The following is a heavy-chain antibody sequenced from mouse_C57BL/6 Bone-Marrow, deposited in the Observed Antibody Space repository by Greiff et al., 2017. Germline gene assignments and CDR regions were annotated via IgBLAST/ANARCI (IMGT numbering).Heavy chain of an antibody. CDR2: ISSGGSYT. Sequence: EVNLVESGGDLVKPGGSLKLSCAASGFTFSSYGMSWVRQTPDKRLEWVATISSGGSYTYYPASVKGRFTISRDNAKNTLYLQMSSLKSEDTAMYYCASLHYYGSSYDYFDYWGQGTTLTVSS. J-gene: IGHJ2*01. CDR3: ASLHYYGSSYDYFDY. V-gene: IGHV5-6*01. CDR1: GFTFSSYG. D-gene: IGHD1-1*01.